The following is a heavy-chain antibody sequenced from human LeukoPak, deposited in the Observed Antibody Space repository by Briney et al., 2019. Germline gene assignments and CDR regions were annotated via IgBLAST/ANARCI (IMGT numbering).Heavy chain of an antibody. CDR3: AREGNNWNHFDY. CDR1: GFTFSSYE. D-gene: IGHD1-20*01. CDR2: ISSSGSTI. V-gene: IGHV3-48*03. Sequence: GGSLRLSCAASGFTFSSYEMNWVRQAPGKGLEGVSYISSSGSTIYYADSVKGRFTISRDNAKNSLYLQMNSLRAEDTAVYYCAREGNNWNHFDYWGQGTLVTVSS. J-gene: IGHJ4*02.